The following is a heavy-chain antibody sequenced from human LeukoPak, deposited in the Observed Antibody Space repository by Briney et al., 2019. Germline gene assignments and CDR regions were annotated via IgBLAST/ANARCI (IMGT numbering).Heavy chain of an antibody. D-gene: IGHD3-10*01. Sequence: SETLSLTCTVSGGSISSYYGSWIRQPPGKGLEWIGYIYYSGSTNYNPSLKSRVTISVDTSRNQLSLKMSSVTAAGTAVYYCARHYSYTYYYGSGSYYPPYYYYYYGMDVWGQGTTVTVSS. CDR1: GGSISSYY. V-gene: IGHV4-59*08. CDR3: ARHYSYTYYYGSGSYYPPYYYYYYGMDV. J-gene: IGHJ6*02. CDR2: IYYSGST.